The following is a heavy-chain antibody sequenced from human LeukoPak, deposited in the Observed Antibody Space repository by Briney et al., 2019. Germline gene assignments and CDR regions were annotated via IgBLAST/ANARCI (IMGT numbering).Heavy chain of an antibody. CDR1: GFTFSDYY. Sequence: AGGSLRLSCAASGFTFSDYYMSWIRQAPGKGLEWVSYISSSGSTIYYADSVKGRFTISRDNAKNSLYLQMNSLRAEDTAVYYCARGIVVVTHYFDYWGQGTLVTVSS. J-gene: IGHJ4*02. CDR2: ISSSGSTI. D-gene: IGHD3-22*01. CDR3: ARGIVVVTHYFDY. V-gene: IGHV3-11*01.